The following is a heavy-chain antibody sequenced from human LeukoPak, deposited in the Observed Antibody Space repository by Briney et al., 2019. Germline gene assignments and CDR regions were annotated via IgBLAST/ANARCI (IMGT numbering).Heavy chain of an antibody. J-gene: IGHJ3*02. D-gene: IGHD4-23*01. CDR1: GYTFTDYY. CDR2: VDPEDGET. V-gene: IGHV1-69-2*01. Sequence: ASVKVSCKVSGYTFTDYYMHWVQQAPGKGLEWMGLVDPEDGETIYAEKFQGRVTITADTSTDTAYMELSSLRSEDTAVYCCALVTLDDAFDIWGQGTMVTVSS. CDR3: ALVTLDDAFDI.